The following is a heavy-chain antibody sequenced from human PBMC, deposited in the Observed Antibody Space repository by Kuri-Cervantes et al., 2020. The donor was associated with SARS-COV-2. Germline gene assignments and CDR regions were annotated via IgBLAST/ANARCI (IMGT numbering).Heavy chain of an antibody. Sequence: GSLRLSCAVDGGSFNGYYWSWIRQPAGKGLEWIGRMYTTGITNYNPSLKSRVAISLDTSKNQFSLKLYSLTAADTGIYYCAGGPCSTDSCLYGVQYWGQGILVTVSS. CDR1: GGSFNGYY. D-gene: IGHD2-2*01. CDR3: AGGPCSTDSCLYGVQY. CDR2: MYTTGIT. J-gene: IGHJ4*02. V-gene: IGHV4-59*10.